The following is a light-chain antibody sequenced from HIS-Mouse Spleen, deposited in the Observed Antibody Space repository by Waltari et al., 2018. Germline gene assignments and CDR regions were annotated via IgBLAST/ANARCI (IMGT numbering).Light chain of an antibody. J-gene: IGLJ3*02. Sequence: NFMLTQPHSVSESPGKTVTISCTGSSGRIASNYVQWYQQRPGSAATTVIYEDNQRPSGVPDRFSGSIDSSSNSASLTISGLKTEDEADYYCQSYDSSNSWVFGGGTKLTVL. CDR3: QSYDSSNSWV. V-gene: IGLV6-57*02. CDR1: SGRIASNY. CDR2: EDN.